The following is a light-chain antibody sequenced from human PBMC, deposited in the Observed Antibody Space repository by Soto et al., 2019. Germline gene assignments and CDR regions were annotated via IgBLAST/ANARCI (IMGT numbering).Light chain of an antibody. CDR1: QSISNR. J-gene: IGKJ1*01. CDR3: QHYKMYSPWT. Sequence: IPMTQSPSTLSASLGDRDTLTCRASQSISNRMAWYQQKPAKAPKFLIYKAANFESGVPSRFSVSESGTEFTLTISSLQPDDFATYYCQHYKMYSPWTFGQGTKVDI. CDR2: KAA. V-gene: IGKV1-5*03.